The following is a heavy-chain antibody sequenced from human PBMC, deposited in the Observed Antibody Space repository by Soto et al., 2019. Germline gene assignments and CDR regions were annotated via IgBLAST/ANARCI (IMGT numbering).Heavy chain of an antibody. CDR3: ERDRRGYHFDY. V-gene: IGHV1-69*06. D-gene: IGHD5-12*01. Sequence: VKVSCKASGGTFSSYAISWVRQAPGQGLEWMGGIIPIFGTANYAQKFQGRVTITADKSTSTAYMELSSLRSEDTAVYYCERDRRGYHFDYWGQGTKVTVYS. CDR1: GGTFSSYA. J-gene: IGHJ4*02. CDR2: IIPIFGTA.